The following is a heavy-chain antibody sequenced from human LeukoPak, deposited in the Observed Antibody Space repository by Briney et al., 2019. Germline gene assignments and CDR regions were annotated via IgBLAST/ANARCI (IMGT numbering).Heavy chain of an antibody. Sequence: GGSLRLSCAASGFTVSSNYMSWVRQAPGKGLEWVSRINSDGSSTSYADSVKGRFTISRDNAKNTLYLQMNSLRAEDTAVYYCARGGHDYVWGSYRPHYFDYWGQGTLVTVSS. CDR1: GFTVSSNY. V-gene: IGHV3-74*01. CDR3: ARGGHDYVWGSYRPHYFDY. D-gene: IGHD3-16*02. CDR2: INSDGSST. J-gene: IGHJ4*02.